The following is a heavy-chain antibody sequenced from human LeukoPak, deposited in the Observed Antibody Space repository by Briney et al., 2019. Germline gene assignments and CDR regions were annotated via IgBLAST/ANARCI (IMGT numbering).Heavy chain of an antibody. J-gene: IGHJ4*02. V-gene: IGHV3-33*06. Sequence: GGSLRLSCAASGCTFSSYGMHWVRQAPGKGLEWVAVIWYDGSNKYYADSVKGRFTISRDNSKNTLYLQMNSLRAEDTAVYYCAKEGYSGGPAGPYFDYWGQGTLVTVSS. D-gene: IGHD1-26*01. CDR2: IWYDGSNK. CDR1: GCTFSSYG. CDR3: AKEGYSGGPAGPYFDY.